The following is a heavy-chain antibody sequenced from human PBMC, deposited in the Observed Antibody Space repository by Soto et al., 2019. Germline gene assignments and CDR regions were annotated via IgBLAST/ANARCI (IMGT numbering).Heavy chain of an antibody. CDR1: RFTFSTAW. D-gene: IGHD3-3*01. Sequence: LRLSCTGSRFTFSTAWLSWVRQAPGQGLEWVGRIKTKLDGETTAYAAPVKGRFSISRDDSKNTVYLHMNSLTAEDTAVYYCATVGEGSRNWFNPWGQGTRVTVSS. J-gene: IGHJ5*02. CDR2: IKTKLDGETT. CDR3: ATVGEGSRNWFNP. V-gene: IGHV3-15*01.